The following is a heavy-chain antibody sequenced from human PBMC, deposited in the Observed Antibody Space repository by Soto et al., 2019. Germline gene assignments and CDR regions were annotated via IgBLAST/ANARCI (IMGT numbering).Heavy chain of an antibody. CDR2: ISGDGSST. D-gene: IGHD1-26*01. CDR1: GFTFRSHW. CDR3: ARGGNYIFYY. V-gene: IGHV3-74*01. Sequence: EVQLVESGGGLIQPGGSLRLSCAASGFTFRSHWMHWVRLAPGKGLVWVSRISGDGSSTHYADSVKGRFTISRDNAKNTLHLQMNSLRAEDTAVYYCARGGNYIFYYWGQGTLVTVPS. J-gene: IGHJ4*02.